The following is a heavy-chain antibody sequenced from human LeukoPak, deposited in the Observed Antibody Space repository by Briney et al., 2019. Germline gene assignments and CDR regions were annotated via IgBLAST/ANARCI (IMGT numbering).Heavy chain of an antibody. CDR3: ARDSPGATTFYYYMDV. Sequence: PSETLSLTCTVSGGSISSSSYYWGWIRQPPGKGLEWIGSIYYSGSTYYNPSLKSRVTISVDTSKNQFSLKLSSVTAADTAVYYCARDSPGATTFYYYMDVWGKGTTVTVSS. V-gene: IGHV4-39*07. CDR1: GGSISSSSYY. D-gene: IGHD1-26*01. CDR2: IYYSGST. J-gene: IGHJ6*03.